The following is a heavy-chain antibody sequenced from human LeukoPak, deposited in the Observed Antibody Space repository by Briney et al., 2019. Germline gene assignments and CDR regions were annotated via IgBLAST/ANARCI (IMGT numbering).Heavy chain of an antibody. CDR3: ARDLRFLEWFFDY. Sequence: GGSLGHSCAASGFTFDDYAMHWVRQAPGKGLEWVSGISWSSGSIAYADSVKGRFTISRDNAKNSLYLQMNSLRAEDTAVYYCARDLRFLEWFFDYWGQGTLVTVSS. J-gene: IGHJ4*02. V-gene: IGHV3-9*01. D-gene: IGHD3-3*01. CDR1: GFTFDDYA. CDR2: ISWSSGSI.